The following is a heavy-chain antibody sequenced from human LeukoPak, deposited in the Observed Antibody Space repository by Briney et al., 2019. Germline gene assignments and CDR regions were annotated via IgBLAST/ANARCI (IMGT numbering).Heavy chain of an antibody. V-gene: IGHV3-7*05. D-gene: IGHD5-24*01. CDR2: IKQDGSEK. J-gene: IGHJ4*02. CDR1: GFTFSSYW. Sequence: PGGSLRLSCAASGFTFSSYWTSWVRQAPGKGLEWVANIKQDGSEKYYVDSVKGRFTISRDNAKNSLYLQMNSLRAEDTAVYYCARDGGRWLQLYYFDYWGQGTLVSVSS. CDR3: ARDGGRWLQLYYFDY.